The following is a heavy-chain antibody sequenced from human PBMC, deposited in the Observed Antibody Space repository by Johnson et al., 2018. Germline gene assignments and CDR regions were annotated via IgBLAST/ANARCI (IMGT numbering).Heavy chain of an antibody. J-gene: IGHJ6*03. CDR3: FGHCSKTSCSDYMDV. V-gene: IGHV4-59*01. CDR1: GGSISSYY. Sequence: QVQLQESGPGLVKPSETLSLTCTVSGGSISSYYWSWIRQPPGKGLEWIGYIYYTGNTNYNPSLKSRVTVSIDTSKNQFSLKLSSLTAADTAVYYCFGHCSKTSCSDYMDVWGKGTTVTVSS. CDR2: IYYTGNT. D-gene: IGHD2-2*01.